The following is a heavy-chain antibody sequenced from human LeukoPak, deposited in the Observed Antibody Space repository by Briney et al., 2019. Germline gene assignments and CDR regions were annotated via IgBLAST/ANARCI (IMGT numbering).Heavy chain of an antibody. CDR2: INPNTGAT. CDR3: ARDRVGSGWPRPWYFEF. V-gene: IGHV1-2*02. J-gene: IGHJ4*02. Sequence: ASVKVSCKPSGYTFTGYYLHWVRPAPGQGLEWMGWINPNTGATIYAEKFQGRVTITRDTSIDTAYMEMRSLRSDDTAVYYCARDRVGSGWPRPWYFEFWGQGTLITVSS. CDR1: GYTFTGYY. D-gene: IGHD6-19*01.